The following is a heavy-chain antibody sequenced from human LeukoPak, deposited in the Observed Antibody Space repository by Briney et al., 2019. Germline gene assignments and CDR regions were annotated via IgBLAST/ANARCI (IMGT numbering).Heavy chain of an antibody. Sequence: GRSLRLSCATSGFAFDDYAMHWVRQAPGRGLEWVSGISWSSGTIGYADSVKGRFTISRDNSKNTLYLQMNSLRAEDTAVYYCAKDIRLPKGVGFDYWGQGTLVTVSS. V-gene: IGHV3-9*01. D-gene: IGHD2-15*01. CDR3: AKDIRLPKGVGFDY. CDR1: GFAFDDYA. J-gene: IGHJ4*02. CDR2: ISWSSGTI.